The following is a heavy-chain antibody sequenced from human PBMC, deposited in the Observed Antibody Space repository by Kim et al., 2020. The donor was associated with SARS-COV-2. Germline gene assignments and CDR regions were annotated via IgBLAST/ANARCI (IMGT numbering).Heavy chain of an antibody. CDR1: GFTFSSYS. CDR2: ISSASDYI. J-gene: IGHJ4*02. D-gene: IGHD3-10*01. CDR3: ARNPPTSAPDY. Sequence: GESLTLSCAASGFTFSSYSMNWVRQAPGKGLEWVSSISSASDYIFYADSLKGRFTISRDNAKSSLYLQMNSLRAEDTAVYYCARNPPTSAPDYWGQGTLVTVFS. V-gene: IGHV3-21*01.